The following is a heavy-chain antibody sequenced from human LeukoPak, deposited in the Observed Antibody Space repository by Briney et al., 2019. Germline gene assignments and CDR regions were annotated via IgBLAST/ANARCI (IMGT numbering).Heavy chain of an antibody. D-gene: IGHD6-19*01. CDR1: GFTFNTYS. Sequence: GGSLRLSCAASGFTFNTYSMNWVRQAPGKGLEWVSSITSSGTYIHYADSVKGRFTISRDNAENSVYLQMNNLRAEDTAVYYCARGRSPAPDAFDVWGQGTMVSVSS. V-gene: IGHV3-21*01. J-gene: IGHJ3*01. CDR2: ITSSGTYI. CDR3: ARGRSPAPDAFDV.